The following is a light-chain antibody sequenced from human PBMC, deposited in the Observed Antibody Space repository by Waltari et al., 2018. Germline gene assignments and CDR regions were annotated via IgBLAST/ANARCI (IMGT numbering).Light chain of an antibody. V-gene: IGKV1-9*01. Sequence: IQLTQSPSSLSASVGDRVTITCRASQGISSYLAWYQQKPGKAPKLLIYAASTLQSGVPSRVSGSGSGTDFTLTISSLQPEDFATYYCQQLNSYPALTFGGGTKVEIK. CDR2: AAS. CDR1: QGISSY. CDR3: QQLNSYPALT. J-gene: IGKJ4*01.